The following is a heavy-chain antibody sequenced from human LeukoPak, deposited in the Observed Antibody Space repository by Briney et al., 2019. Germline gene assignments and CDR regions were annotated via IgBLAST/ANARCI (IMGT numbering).Heavy chain of an antibody. CDR3: GKDGGQYSSGPEFDP. J-gene: IGHJ5*02. CDR2: ISGGGERT. Sequence: GGSLGLSCAASGIVFSNTAMNWARQSPGRGLEWVSAISGGGERTFYADSVKGRFTISRDNSKNMVYLQMNSLRADDTAIYYCGKDGGQYSSGPEFDPRGQGALVTVSS. D-gene: IGHD6-19*01. V-gene: IGHV3-23*01. CDR1: GIVFSNTA.